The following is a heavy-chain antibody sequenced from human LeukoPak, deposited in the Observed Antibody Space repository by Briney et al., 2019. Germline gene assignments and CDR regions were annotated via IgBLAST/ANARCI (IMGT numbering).Heavy chain of an antibody. CDR2: IYYRGTS. D-gene: IGHD6-13*01. Sequence: SETLSLTCTVSGGSISGYYWSWIRQPPGQGLEWIGFIYYRGTSKYNPSLMSRVTMSVDTSKNQVSLKLSSVTAADTAVYYCAREVAASSWSYWGQGTLVTVSS. CDR3: AREVAASSWSY. V-gene: IGHV4-59*08. J-gene: IGHJ4*02. CDR1: GGSISGYY.